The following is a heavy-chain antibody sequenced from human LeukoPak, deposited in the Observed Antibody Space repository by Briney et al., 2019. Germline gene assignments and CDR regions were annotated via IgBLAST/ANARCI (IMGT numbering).Heavy chain of an antibody. V-gene: IGHV1-69*04. Sequence: ASVKVSCKASGGTFSSYAISWVRQAPGQGLEWMGRIIPILGIANYAQKFQGRVTITADKSTSTAYMELSSLRSEDTAVYYCARGRGSSAGAFDIWGQGQWSPSLQ. CDR2: IIPILGIA. CDR3: ARGRGSSAGAFDI. CDR1: GGTFSSYA. D-gene: IGHD6-19*01. J-gene: IGHJ3*02.